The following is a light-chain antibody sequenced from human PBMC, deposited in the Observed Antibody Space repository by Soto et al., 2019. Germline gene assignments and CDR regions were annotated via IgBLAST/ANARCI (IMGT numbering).Light chain of an antibody. CDR3: SSYTSSSTLYV. CDR1: SSDVGGYNY. CDR2: DVS. V-gene: IGLV2-14*01. Sequence: QSALTQPASVSWSPGQSITISCTGTSSDVGGYNYVSWYQQHPGKAPKLMIYDVSSRPSGVSNRFSGSKSGNTASLTISGLQAEDEADYYCSSYTSSSTLYVFGTGTKVTVL. J-gene: IGLJ1*01.